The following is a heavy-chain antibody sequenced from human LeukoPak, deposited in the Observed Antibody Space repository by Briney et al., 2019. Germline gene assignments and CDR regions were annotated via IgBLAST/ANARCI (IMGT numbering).Heavy chain of an antibody. J-gene: IGHJ4*01. CDR1: GLTFTSYW. Sequence: GGSLRLSCAASGLTFTSYWMHWVRQAPGKGLVWVSRINGDGSSTSYADSVKGRFTISRDNAKNTLYLQMNSLRAEDTAVYYCARSPSVAGGFDYWGHGTLVTVSS. D-gene: IGHD6-19*01. CDR2: INGDGSST. CDR3: ARSPSVAGGFDY. V-gene: IGHV3-74*01.